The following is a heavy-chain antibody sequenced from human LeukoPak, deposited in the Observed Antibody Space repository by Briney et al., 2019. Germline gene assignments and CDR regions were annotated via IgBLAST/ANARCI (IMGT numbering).Heavy chain of an antibody. CDR1: GGSISSYY. J-gene: IGHJ3*02. CDR3: ARGSVHDAFDI. Sequence: PSETLSLTCTGSGGSISSYYWSWIRQPPGKGLEWIGYIDYSGSTNYNPSLKSRVTISVDTSKNQFSLKLSSVTAADTAVYYCARGSVHDAFDIWGQGTMVTVSS. D-gene: IGHD3-3*01. CDR2: IDYSGST. V-gene: IGHV4-59*01.